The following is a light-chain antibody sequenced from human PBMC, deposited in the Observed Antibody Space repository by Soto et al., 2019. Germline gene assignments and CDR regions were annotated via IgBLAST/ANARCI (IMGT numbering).Light chain of an antibody. V-gene: IGKV3-20*01. CDR2: GAS. J-gene: IGKJ1*01. CDR3: QQYGVSWT. CDR1: QNIGSSF. Sequence: EIVLTQSPGTLSLSPGERATLSCRASQNIGSSFLAWYQQQPGQAPRLLIYGASNRATGIPDRFIVSGSGTDFTLAISRLEPEYVAVYYSQQYGVSWTVGQGTKVEIK.